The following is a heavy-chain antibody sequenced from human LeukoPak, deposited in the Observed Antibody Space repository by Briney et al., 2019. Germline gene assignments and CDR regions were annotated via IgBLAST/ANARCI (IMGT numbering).Heavy chain of an antibody. J-gene: IGHJ5*02. CDR3: ARDPPGGWFDP. Sequence: SETLSLTCTVSGGPISSGGYYWSWIRQHPGKGLEWIGYIYYSGSTYYNPSLKSRVTISVDTSKNQFSLKLSSVTAADTAVYYCARDPPGGWFDPWGQGTLVTVSS. CDR2: IYYSGST. V-gene: IGHV4-31*03. D-gene: IGHD1-14*01. CDR1: GGPISSGGYY.